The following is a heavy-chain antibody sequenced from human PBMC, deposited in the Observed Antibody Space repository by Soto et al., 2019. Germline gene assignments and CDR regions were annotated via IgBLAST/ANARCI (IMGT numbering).Heavy chain of an antibody. D-gene: IGHD2-15*01. CDR2: IIPILGIA. CDR3: AISDCSGGSCYFGYFQH. V-gene: IGHV1-69*02. J-gene: IGHJ1*01. CDR1: GGTFSSYT. Sequence: SVKVSCKASGGTFSSYTISWVRQAPGQGLEWMGRIIPILGIANYAQKFQGRVTITADKSTSTAYMELSSLRSEDTAVYYCAISDCSGGSCYFGYFQHWGQGTLVTVSS.